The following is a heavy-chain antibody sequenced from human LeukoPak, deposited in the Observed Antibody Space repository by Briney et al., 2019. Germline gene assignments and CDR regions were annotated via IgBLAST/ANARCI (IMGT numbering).Heavy chain of an antibody. Sequence: GGSLRLSCAASGFTFSSYAMSWVRQAPGKGLEWVSAISGSGGSTYYADSVKGRFTISRDNSKNTLYLQMNSLRAEDTAVYYCAKVLYSSSWYGAFDIWGQGTMVTVPS. CDR3: AKVLYSSSWYGAFDI. D-gene: IGHD6-13*01. J-gene: IGHJ3*02. V-gene: IGHV3-23*01. CDR2: ISGSGGST. CDR1: GFTFSSYA.